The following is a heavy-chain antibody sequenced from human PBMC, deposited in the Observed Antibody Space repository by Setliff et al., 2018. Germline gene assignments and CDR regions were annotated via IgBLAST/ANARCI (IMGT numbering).Heavy chain of an antibody. D-gene: IGHD5-12*01. CDR3: TTDSWQ. CDR1: GFTFSNYG. V-gene: IGHV3-15*01. Sequence: GGSLRLSCAASGFTFSNYGMHWVRQAPGKGLEWVANINQDGRETTDYAAPVKGRFSVSRDDSKNTVYLQMNSLKTEDTAVYYCTTDSWQWGQGTLVTVSS. J-gene: IGHJ4*02. CDR2: INQDGRETT.